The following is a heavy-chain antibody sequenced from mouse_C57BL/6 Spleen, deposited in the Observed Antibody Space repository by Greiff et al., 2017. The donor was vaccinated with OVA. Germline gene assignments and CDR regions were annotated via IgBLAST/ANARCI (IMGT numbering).Heavy chain of an antibody. D-gene: IGHD1-1*01. CDR1: GYSITSGYD. CDR2: ISYSGST. Sequence: DVMLVESGPGMVKPSQSLSLTCTVTGYSITSGYDWHWIRHFPGNKLEWMGYISYSGSTNYNPSLKSRISITHDTSKNHFFLKLNSVTTEDTATYYCAREGGPNYGSSYGFAYWGQGTLVTVSA. CDR3: AREGGPNYGSSYGFAY. J-gene: IGHJ3*01. V-gene: IGHV3-1*01.